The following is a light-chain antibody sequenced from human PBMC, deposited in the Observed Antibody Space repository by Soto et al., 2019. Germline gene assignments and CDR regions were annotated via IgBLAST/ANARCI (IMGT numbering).Light chain of an antibody. J-gene: IGKJ1*01. CDR3: QQYGSSPPWT. V-gene: IGKV3-20*01. Sequence: EIVLTQSPGTLSLSPGERATLSCRASQSVSSRDLAWYQQKPGQAPRLLIYSASRGATGFPARFSGSGSGTDFTLTISRLEPEDFAVYYCQQYGSSPPWTFGQGTKVDNK. CDR1: QSVSSRD. CDR2: SAS.